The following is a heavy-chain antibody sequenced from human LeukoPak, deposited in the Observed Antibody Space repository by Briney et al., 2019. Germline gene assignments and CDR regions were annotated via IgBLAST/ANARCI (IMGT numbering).Heavy chain of an antibody. Sequence: PGGSLRLSCAASGFNFSMYSMNWVRQAPGKGLEWVSYITRSSTTIYYADSVKGRFTISRDNAKNSLYLQMNSLRAEDTAVYYCARIGIAARPLDYWGQGTLVTVSS. J-gene: IGHJ4*02. CDR3: ARIGIAARPLDY. CDR2: ITRSSTTI. CDR1: GFNFSMYS. D-gene: IGHD6-6*01. V-gene: IGHV3-48*04.